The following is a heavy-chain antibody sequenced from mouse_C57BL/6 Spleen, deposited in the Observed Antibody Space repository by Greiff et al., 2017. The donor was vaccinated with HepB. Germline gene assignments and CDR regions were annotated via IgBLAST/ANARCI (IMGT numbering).Heavy chain of an antibody. V-gene: IGHV7-3*01. Sequence: EVHLVESGGGLVQPGGSLSLSCAASGFTFTDYYMSWVRQPPGKALEWLGFIRNKANGYTTEYSASVKGRFTISRDNAKNTLFLQMTSLRSEDTAMYYCARRGYGSSYLFAYWGQGTLVTVSA. CDR1: GFTFTDYY. CDR2: IRNKANGYTT. CDR3: ARRGYGSSYLFAY. D-gene: IGHD1-1*01. J-gene: IGHJ3*01.